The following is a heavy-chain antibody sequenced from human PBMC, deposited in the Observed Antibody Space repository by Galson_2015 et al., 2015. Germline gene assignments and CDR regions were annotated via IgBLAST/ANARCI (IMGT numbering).Heavy chain of an antibody. CDR3: TRGLAVALDS. V-gene: IGHV6-1*01. CDR2: TYYRSKWYN. D-gene: IGHD6-19*01. Sequence: AISGGRVSSSSATWNWIRQSPSRGLEWLGRTYYRSKWYNDYALSVKSRITINPDTSKNQFSLQLNSVTPEDTAMYYCTRGLAVALDSWGQGTLVSVSS. CDR1: GGRVSSSSAT. J-gene: IGHJ4*02.